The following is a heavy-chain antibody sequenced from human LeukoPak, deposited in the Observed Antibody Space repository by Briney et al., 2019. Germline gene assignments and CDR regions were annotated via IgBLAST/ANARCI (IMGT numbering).Heavy chain of an antibody. J-gene: IGHJ3*02. CDR2: ISSSTNTI. Sequence: PGRSLRLSCAASGFTFNSYNMNWVRQAPGKGLEWVSYISSSTNTIYYADSVKGRFTISRDNAKNSLFLQMNSLRDEDTAVYYCALLQTRKNPFDIWGQGTMVTVSS. D-gene: IGHD2-15*01. CDR1: GFTFNSYN. V-gene: IGHV3-48*02. CDR3: ALLQTRKNPFDI.